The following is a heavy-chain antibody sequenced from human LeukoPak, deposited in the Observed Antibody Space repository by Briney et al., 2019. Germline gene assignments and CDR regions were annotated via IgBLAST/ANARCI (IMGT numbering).Heavy chain of an antibody. Sequence: GASVKVSCKASGGTFSSYAISWVRQAPGQGLEWMGRIIPILGIANYAQKSQGRVTITADKSTSTAYMELSSLRSEDTAVYYCARGSNVVVTFDYWGQGTLVTVSS. CDR1: GGTFSSYA. CDR3: ARGSNVVVTFDY. J-gene: IGHJ4*02. D-gene: IGHD2-21*02. CDR2: IIPILGIA. V-gene: IGHV1-69*04.